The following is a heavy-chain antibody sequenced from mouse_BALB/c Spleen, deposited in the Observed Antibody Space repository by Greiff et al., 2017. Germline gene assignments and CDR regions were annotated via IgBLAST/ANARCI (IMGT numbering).Heavy chain of an antibody. Sequence: EVNVVESGGDLVKPGGSLKLSCAASGFTFSSYGMSWVRQTPDKRLEWVATISSGGSYTYYPDSVKGRFTISRDNAKNTLYLQMSSLKSEDTAMYYCARHYGYDRAWFAYWGQGTLVTVSA. CDR1: GFTFSSYG. J-gene: IGHJ3*01. CDR3: ARHYGYDRAWFAY. D-gene: IGHD2-2*01. V-gene: IGHV5-6*01. CDR2: ISSGGSYT.